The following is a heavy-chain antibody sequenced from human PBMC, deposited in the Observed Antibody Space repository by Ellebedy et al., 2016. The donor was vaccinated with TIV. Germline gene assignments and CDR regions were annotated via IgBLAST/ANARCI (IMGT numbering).Heavy chain of an antibody. V-gene: IGHV3-72*01. D-gene: IGHD1-26*01. CDR1: GFTFSDHY. Sequence: GESLKISCAASGFTFSDHYMDWVRQAPGKGLEWIGSIRSEAYGGTTESAPSVKGRFIISRDDSKNSLHLQMNSLKNEDTAVYYCAREVRREWFDPWGQGTLVTVSS. J-gene: IGHJ5*02. CDR3: AREVRREWFDP. CDR2: IRSEAYGGTT.